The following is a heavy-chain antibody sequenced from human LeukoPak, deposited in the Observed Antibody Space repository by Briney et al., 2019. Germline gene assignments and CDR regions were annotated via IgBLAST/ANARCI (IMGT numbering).Heavy chain of an antibody. CDR1: GYTFTSYG. V-gene: IGHV1-18*01. D-gene: IGHD3-22*01. CDR2: ISAYNGNT. Sequence: ASVKVSCKASGYTFTSYGISWVRQAPGQGLEWMGWISAYNGNTNYAQKLQGRVTMTTDTSTSTAYMELRSLRSDDTAVYYCARGTDRLGMIVVIITPGAFGVWGQGTMVTVSS. J-gene: IGHJ3*01. CDR3: ARGTDRLGMIVVIITPGAFGV.